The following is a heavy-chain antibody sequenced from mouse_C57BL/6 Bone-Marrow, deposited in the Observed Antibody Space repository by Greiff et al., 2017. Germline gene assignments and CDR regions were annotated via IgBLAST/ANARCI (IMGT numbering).Heavy chain of an antibody. CDR1: GYTFTSYW. CDR2: IYPGSGST. D-gene: IGHD2-2*01. CDR3: ARGPWNDGYDYYYAMDY. Sequence: QVQLQQPGAELVKPGASVKMSCKASGYTFTSYWITWVKQRPGQGLEWIGDIYPGSGSTNYNEKFKSKATLTVDTSSSTAYMQLSSLTSEDSAVYYCARGPWNDGYDYYYAMDYWGQGTSVTVSS. V-gene: IGHV1-55*01. J-gene: IGHJ4*01.